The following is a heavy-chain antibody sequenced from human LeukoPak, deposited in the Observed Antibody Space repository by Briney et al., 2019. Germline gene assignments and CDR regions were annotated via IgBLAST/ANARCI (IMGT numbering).Heavy chain of an antibody. J-gene: IGHJ6*02. D-gene: IGHD2-15*01. Sequence: ASVKVSCKASGYTFTSYYMHWVRQAPGQGLEWMGIINPSDGSTSYAQKFQGRVTMTRDTSTSTVYMELSSLRSEDTAVYYCARASSWSRPYYYGMDVWGQGTTVTVSS. CDR2: INPSDGST. CDR1: GYTFTSYY. CDR3: ARASSWSRPYYYGMDV. V-gene: IGHV1-46*01.